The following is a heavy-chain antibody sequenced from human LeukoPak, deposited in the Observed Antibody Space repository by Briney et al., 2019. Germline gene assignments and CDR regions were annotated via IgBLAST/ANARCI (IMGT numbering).Heavy chain of an antibody. V-gene: IGHV1-69*05. Sequence: SVKVSCKTSGGTFSSYAISWVRQAPGQGLEWMGGIIPIFGTANYAQKFQGRVTITTDESTSTAYMELSSLRSEDTAVYYCASIPGDQVGYFDYWGQGTLVTVSS. CDR2: IIPIFGTA. CDR3: ASIPGDQVGYFDY. D-gene: IGHD7-27*01. J-gene: IGHJ4*02. CDR1: GGTFSSYA.